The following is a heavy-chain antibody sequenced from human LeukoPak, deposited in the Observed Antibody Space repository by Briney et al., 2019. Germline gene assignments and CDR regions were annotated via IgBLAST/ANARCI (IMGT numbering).Heavy chain of an antibody. CDR2: ISWNSGSI. D-gene: IGHD6-19*01. J-gene: IGHJ4*02. CDR3: AKDTGYSSGKGYFDY. V-gene: IGHV3-9*01. CDR1: GFTFDDYA. Sequence: PGRSLRLSCAASGFTFDDYAMHWLRQAPGKGLEWVSGISWNSGSIGYADSVKGRFTISRDNAKNSLYLQMNSLRAEDTALYYCAKDTGYSSGKGYFDYWGQGTLVTVSS.